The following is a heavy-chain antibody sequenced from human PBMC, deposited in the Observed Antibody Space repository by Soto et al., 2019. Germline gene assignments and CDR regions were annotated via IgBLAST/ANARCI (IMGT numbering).Heavy chain of an antibody. D-gene: IGHD2-2*01. Sequence: GGSLRLSCAASGIMFGQYAMSWVRLAPGKGLEWVSVVGPSGASTFYADSVKGRFTISRDNSKNTLYLQMNSLRAEDTAVYYCAKESRVSTWFNWFDPWGQGTLVTVSS. CDR3: AKESRVSTWFNWFDP. J-gene: IGHJ5*02. V-gene: IGHV3-23*01. CDR2: VGPSGAST. CDR1: GIMFGQYA.